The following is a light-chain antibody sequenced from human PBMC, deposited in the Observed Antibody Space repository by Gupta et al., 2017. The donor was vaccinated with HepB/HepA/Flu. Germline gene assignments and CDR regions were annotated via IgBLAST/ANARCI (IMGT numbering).Light chain of an antibody. CDR3: QQYNNWPPWT. J-gene: IGKJ1*01. Sequence: EIGMTQSPATLPVSPGERATRSCRASQSVSSNLAWYQQKPGQAPRLLIYGGSTRATGIPARFSGSGSGTEFTLTISSLQSEDFAVYYCQQYNNWPPWTFGQGTKVEIK. CDR1: QSVSSN. CDR2: GGS. V-gene: IGKV3-15*01.